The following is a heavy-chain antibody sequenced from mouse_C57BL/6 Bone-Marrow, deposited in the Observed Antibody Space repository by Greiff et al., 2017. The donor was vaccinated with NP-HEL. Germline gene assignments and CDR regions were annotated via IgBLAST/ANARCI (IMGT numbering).Heavy chain of an antibody. CDR1: GFTFSNYW. CDR3: TAGGSDYAMDY. D-gene: IGHD1-1*02. V-gene: IGHV6-3*01. Sequence: EVKLMESGGGLVQPGGSMKLSCVASGFTFSNYWMNWVRQSPEKGLEWVAEISFKSDNSASHYTVSVKGRFTISRDDSKSSVYLRMNNLKAEDTGIYYCTAGGSDYAMDYWGQGTSVTVSS. J-gene: IGHJ4*01. CDR2: ISFKSDNSAS.